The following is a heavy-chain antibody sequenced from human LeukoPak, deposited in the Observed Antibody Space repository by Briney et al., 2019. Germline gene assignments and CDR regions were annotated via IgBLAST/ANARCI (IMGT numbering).Heavy chain of an antibody. J-gene: IGHJ4*02. V-gene: IGHV3-21*01. CDR1: GFTFSSYS. CDR2: ITSSNSYI. D-gene: IGHD2-21*01. Sequence: PGGSLRLSCAASGFTFSSYSMNWVRQAPGQGLEWVSSITSSNSYIYYADSVKGRFTISRDNARNSLYLQMSSLRAEDTAVYYCARGLYSREFRYDYWGQGTLVTVSS. CDR3: ARGLYSREFRYDY.